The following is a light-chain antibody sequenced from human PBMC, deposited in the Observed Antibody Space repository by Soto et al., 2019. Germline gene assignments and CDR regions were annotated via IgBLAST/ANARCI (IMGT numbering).Light chain of an antibody. CDR3: QKLESYPST. V-gene: IGKV1-5*01. Sequence: DIQMTQSHSTLSASVGYRVTITYQARRIFNKWLAWFQQTPRKVPKLLIFDASTLQTGVPSRFGGGGSGTAITLTISGLQPDDFATYYCQKLESYPSTFGGGTKVDIK. J-gene: IGKJ4*01. CDR2: DAS. CDR1: RIFNKW.